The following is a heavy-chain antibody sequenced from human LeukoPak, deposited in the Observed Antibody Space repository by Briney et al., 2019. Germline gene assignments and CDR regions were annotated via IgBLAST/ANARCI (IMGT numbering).Heavy chain of an antibody. CDR3: ARSSIAVAHDAFDI. CDR1: GGSFSDYY. J-gene: IGHJ3*02. V-gene: IGHV4-34*01. Sequence: SETLSLTCAVYGGSFSDYYWSWIRQPPGKGLEWIGEINHSGSTNYNPSLKSRVTISVDTSKNQFSLKLSSVTAADTAVYYCARSSIAVAHDAFDIWGQGTMVTVSS. CDR2: INHSGST. D-gene: IGHD6-19*01.